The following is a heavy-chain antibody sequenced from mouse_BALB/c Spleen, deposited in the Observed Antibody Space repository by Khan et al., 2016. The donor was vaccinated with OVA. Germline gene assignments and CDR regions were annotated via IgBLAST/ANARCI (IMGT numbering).Heavy chain of an antibody. D-gene: IGHD1-1*01. CDR2: INPHIGET. J-gene: IGHJ2*01. V-gene: IGHV1-20*02. CDR1: GYSFTGYF. CDR3: ARRYRSDFDY. Sequence: VQLQQSGPELVKPGASVKISCKASGYSFTGYFMNWVMQSHGKSLEWIGRINPHIGETFYNQKFKDKATLTVDESSSTAHMELRSLASEDSAVYYCARRYRSDFDYWGQGTTLTVSS.